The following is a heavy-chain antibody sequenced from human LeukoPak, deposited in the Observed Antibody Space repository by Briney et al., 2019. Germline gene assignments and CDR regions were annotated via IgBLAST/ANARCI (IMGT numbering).Heavy chain of an antibody. CDR3: ARGTLNIPGEHGAFDY. V-gene: IGHV3-21*01. J-gene: IGHJ4*02. CDR1: GFTFSSYS. Sequence: SGGSLRLSCAASGFTFSSYSMNWVRQAPGKGLEWVSYISSSSSYIYYADSLKGRFTVSRHNARNSLYLQMNSLRADDTAVYYCARGTLNIPGEHGAFDYWGQGTLVTVSS. D-gene: IGHD1-14*01. CDR2: ISSSSSYI.